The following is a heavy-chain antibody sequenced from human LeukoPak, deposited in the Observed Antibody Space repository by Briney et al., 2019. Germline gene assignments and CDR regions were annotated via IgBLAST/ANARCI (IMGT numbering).Heavy chain of an antibody. CDR2: IYYSGST. J-gene: IGHJ4*02. CDR3: ARREVYSNYGYFDY. CDR1: GGSSSSSSFY. V-gene: IGHV4-39*01. D-gene: IGHD4-11*01. Sequence: PSETLSLTCTVSGGSSSSSSFYWGWLRQPPGKGLEWIGSIYYSGSTYYNPSLKSRVTISLDTSKTQFSLKLSSVTAADTAVYYCARREVYSNYGYFDYWGQGTLVTVSS.